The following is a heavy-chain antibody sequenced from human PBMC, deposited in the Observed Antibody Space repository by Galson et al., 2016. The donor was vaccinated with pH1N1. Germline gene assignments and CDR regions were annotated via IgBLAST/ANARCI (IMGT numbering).Heavy chain of an antibody. CDR2: IIPIFGTA. D-gene: IGHD4-17*01. CDR1: GGTFGSYG. V-gene: IGHV1-69*06. CDR3: ARWDYGDYVKWCDP. J-gene: IGHJ5*02. Sequence: SVKVSCKASGGTFGSYGISWVRQAPGQGLEWMGGIIPIFGTANYAQKFQGRVTITADKSTSTAYMELSSLRSDDTAVYYCARWDYGDYVKWCDPCGQGTLVTVSS.